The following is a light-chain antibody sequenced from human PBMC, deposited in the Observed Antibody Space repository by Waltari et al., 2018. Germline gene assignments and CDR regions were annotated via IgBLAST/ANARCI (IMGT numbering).Light chain of an antibody. CDR3: MQRLEFPYT. CDR2: TLA. V-gene: IGKV2-40*01. Sequence: EIVMTQTPLSLSITPGEPASISCRSSQSLLSSDDGYTYLDWILQKPGQSPQLLIYTLASRASRVPDRFSGTGSGSNFSLEISRVEAEDVGIYYCMQRLEFPYTFGQGTRLDMK. J-gene: IGKJ2*01. CDR1: QSLLSSDDGYTY.